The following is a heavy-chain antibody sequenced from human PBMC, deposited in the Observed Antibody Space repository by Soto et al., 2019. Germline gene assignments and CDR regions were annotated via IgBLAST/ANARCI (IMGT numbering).Heavy chain of an antibody. J-gene: IGHJ4*02. Sequence: DVQLVESGGGLVHPGGSLRLSCAASGFTFSDRYMDWVRQAPGKGLEWVGRSRNKANSYTTEYAASVKGRFTISRDDSKNSLYLQMNSQKPEDTAVYYFARVVQNPLDYWGQGTLVTVSS. CDR3: ARVVQNPLDY. CDR1: GFTFSDRY. V-gene: IGHV3-72*01. CDR2: SRNKANSYTT.